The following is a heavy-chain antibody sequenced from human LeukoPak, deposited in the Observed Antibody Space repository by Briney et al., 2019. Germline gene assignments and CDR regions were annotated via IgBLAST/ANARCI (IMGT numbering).Heavy chain of an antibody. Sequence: GGSLRLSCAVSGFTFSSYGMHWVRQAPGKGLEWVAFIRYDGSYKNYADSVKGRFTISRDNSKNTLYVQMNSLRAEDTAVYYCAKVGYYDSSGYVDYWGQGTLVTVSS. J-gene: IGHJ4*02. V-gene: IGHV3-30*02. CDR3: AKVGYYDSSGYVDY. CDR2: IRYDGSYK. CDR1: GFTFSSYG. D-gene: IGHD3-22*01.